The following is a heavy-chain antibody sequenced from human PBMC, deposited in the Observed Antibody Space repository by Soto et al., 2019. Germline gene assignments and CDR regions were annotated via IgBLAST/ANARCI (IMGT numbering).Heavy chain of an antibody. V-gene: IGHV5-51*01. J-gene: IGHJ4*02. CDR1: GYTFGKYW. D-gene: IGHD3-10*01. CDR2: IYPGDSDA. Sequence: GESLKISCKGSGYTFGKYWIGWVRQTPGKGLEWMGTIYPGDSDARYSPSFEGQVTFSVDKSINTAYLQWNSLKASDTAMYYCARQGGEYNTMSDYWGQGTLVTVSS. CDR3: ARQGGEYNTMSDY.